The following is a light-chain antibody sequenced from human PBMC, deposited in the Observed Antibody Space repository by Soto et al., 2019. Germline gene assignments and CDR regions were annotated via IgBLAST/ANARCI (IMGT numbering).Light chain of an antibody. CDR2: GAS. CDR3: QQYGALPPT. J-gene: IGKJ4*01. Sequence: EIVLTQFPGVLSLSPGERVTLSCRASQTVSNNYLAWYQQKRGQAPKFLIYGASTQATGIPDRFSGSGSGTDFTLTISRLEPEDFAVYYCQQYGALPPTFGEGTKVEIK. V-gene: IGKV3-20*01. CDR1: QTVSNNY.